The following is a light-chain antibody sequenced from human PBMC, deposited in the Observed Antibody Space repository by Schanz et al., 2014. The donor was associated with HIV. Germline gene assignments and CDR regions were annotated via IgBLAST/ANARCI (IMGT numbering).Light chain of an antibody. CDR3: ATWDSTLSAVV. J-gene: IGLJ2*01. V-gene: IGLV1-51*01. Sequence: QSVLTQPPSVSAAPGQKVTISCSGSNSNIGHNYVSWFQQFPGTAPKLLIYVNHQRPSDIPDRFSGSKTGTSATLAILGLQTGDEADYYCATWDSTLSAVVFGGGTKLTVL. CDR1: NSNIGHNY. CDR2: VNH.